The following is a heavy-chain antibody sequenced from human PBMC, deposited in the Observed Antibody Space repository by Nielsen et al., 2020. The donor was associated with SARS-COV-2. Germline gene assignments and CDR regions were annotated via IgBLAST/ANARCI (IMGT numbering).Heavy chain of an antibody. CDR3: ASVYGSGSNLDY. Sequence: GESLKISCAASGFTFSSYAMHWVRQAPGKGLEWVAVISYDGSNKYYADSVKGRFTISRDNSKNTLYLQMNSLRAEDTAVFYCASVYGSGSNLDYWGQGTLVTVSS. V-gene: IGHV3-30-3*01. CDR1: GFTFSSYA. CDR2: ISYDGSNK. J-gene: IGHJ4*02. D-gene: IGHD3-10*01.